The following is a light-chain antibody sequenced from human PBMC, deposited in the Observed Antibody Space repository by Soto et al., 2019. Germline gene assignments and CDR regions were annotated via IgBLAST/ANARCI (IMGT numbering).Light chain of an antibody. CDR2: AAS. Sequence: MQLTQSPSSLSASVGDRVTITCRASQGISSYLAWYQQKPGKAPKLLIYAASILQSGVPSRFSGSGSGTDFTLTISSLQPEDFATYYCQQRYSTPPITFGQGTRLEIK. CDR3: QQRYSTPPIT. V-gene: IGKV1-39*01. J-gene: IGKJ5*01. CDR1: QGISSY.